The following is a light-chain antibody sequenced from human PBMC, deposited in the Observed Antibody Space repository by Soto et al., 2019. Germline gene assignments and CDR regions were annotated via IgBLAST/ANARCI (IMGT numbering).Light chain of an antibody. J-gene: IGKJ1*01. Sequence: DIQMTQSPSSLSASVGDRVTITCRTSQSISSYLNWYQQKPGKAPNLLIYGASSLQSGVPSRFSGGGSGTDFTLTISSLQPEDFATYYCQQSYGTPRTFGQGTKVEIK. CDR3: QQSYGTPRT. V-gene: IGKV1-39*01. CDR2: GAS. CDR1: QSISSY.